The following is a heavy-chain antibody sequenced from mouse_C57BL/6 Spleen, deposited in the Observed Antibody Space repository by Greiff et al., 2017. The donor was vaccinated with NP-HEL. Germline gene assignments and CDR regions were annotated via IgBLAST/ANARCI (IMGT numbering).Heavy chain of an antibody. J-gene: IGHJ1*03. CDR3: ARQRDYYSYWYFDV. D-gene: IGHD2-12*01. Sequence: EVQGVESGGGLVQPGGSLKLSCAASGFTFSDYYMYWVRQTPEKRLEWVAYISNGGGSTYYPDTVKGLFSISRDNAKNTLYMQMSRLKSEDTAMYYCARQRDYYSYWYFDVWGTGTTVTVSS. V-gene: IGHV5-12*01. CDR2: ISNGGGST. CDR1: GFTFSDYY.